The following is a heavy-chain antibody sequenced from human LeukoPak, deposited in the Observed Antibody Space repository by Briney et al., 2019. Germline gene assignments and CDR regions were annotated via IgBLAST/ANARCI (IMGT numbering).Heavy chain of an antibody. V-gene: IGHV3-23*01. Sequence: GGSLRLSCAASGFTFSSYAMSWVRQAPGKGLEWVSATSGSGGSTYYADSVKGRFTISRDNSKNTLYLQMNSLRAEDTAVYYCAKDPPYYGSGSYYIREYFQHWGQGTLVTVSS. J-gene: IGHJ1*01. D-gene: IGHD3-10*01. CDR3: AKDPPYYGSGSYYIREYFQH. CDR2: TSGSGGST. CDR1: GFTFSSYA.